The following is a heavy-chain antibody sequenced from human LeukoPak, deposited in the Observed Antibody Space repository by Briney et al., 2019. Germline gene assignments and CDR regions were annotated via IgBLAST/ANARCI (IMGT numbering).Heavy chain of an antibody. V-gene: IGHV1-2*02. CDR2: INPNSGGT. Sequence: ASVKVSCKASGYTFTGYYMRWVRQAPGQGLEWMGWINPNSGGTNYAQKFQGRVTMTRDTSISTAYMELSGLRSDDTAVYYCARARLTYCSGGSCYSGSYMDVWGKGTTVTVSS. CDR3: ARARLTYCSGGSCYSGSYMDV. J-gene: IGHJ6*03. CDR1: GYTFTGYY. D-gene: IGHD2-15*01.